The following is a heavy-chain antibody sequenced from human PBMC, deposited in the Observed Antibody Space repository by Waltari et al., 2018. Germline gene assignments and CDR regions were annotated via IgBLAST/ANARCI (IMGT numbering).Heavy chain of an antibody. V-gene: IGHV4-34*01. Sequence: QVQLQQWGAGLLKPSETLSLTCAVYGGSFSGYYWSWIRQPPGKGLEWIGEINHSGSTNYNPSLKSRVTISVDTSKNQFSLKLSSVTAADTAVYYCARSSGWYVPTFDYWGQGTLVTVSS. CDR3: ARSSGWYVPTFDY. CDR1: GGSFSGYY. J-gene: IGHJ4*02. D-gene: IGHD6-19*01. CDR2: INHSGST.